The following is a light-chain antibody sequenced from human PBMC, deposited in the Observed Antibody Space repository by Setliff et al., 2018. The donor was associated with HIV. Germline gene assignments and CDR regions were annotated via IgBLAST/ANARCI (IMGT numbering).Light chain of an antibody. J-gene: IGLJ1*01. CDR2: DVG. V-gene: IGLV2-14*03. CDR3: SSYTSSSTLG. CDR1: SSDVGSYNY. Sequence: QSVLTQPASMSGSPGQSITISCTGTSSDVGSYNYVSWYQQYPGKAPKLMIYDVGNRPSGVSNRFSGSKSGNTASLTISGLQAEDEADYYCSSYTSSSTLGFGTGTKVTVL.